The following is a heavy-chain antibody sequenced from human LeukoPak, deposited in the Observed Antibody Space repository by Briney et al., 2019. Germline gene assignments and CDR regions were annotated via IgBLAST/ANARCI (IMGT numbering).Heavy chain of an antibody. V-gene: IGHV1-18*01. Sequence: ASVKVSCKASGYTFTTYGISWVRQAPGQGLEWMGWISAYNGNTNYAQKLQGRVTMTTDTFTSTAYMELRSLRSEDTAVYYCARVEVEKGDAFDIWGQGTMVTVSS. CDR1: GYTFTTYG. CDR3: ARVEVEKGDAFDI. D-gene: IGHD5-24*01. CDR2: ISAYNGNT. J-gene: IGHJ3*02.